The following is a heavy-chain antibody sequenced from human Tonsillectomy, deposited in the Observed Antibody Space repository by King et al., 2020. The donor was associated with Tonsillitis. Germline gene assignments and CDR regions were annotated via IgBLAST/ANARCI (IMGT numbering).Heavy chain of an antibody. Sequence: QLVQSGAEVKKPGASLKIYCKASGYTFTTYWIGWVRQMPGKGLEWMGIIYPGDYDTRYSPSFQGQVTISVDKSINAAYLQWSSLKASDTAMYYCVRHMLRLQPFDYWGQGTLVTVSS. CDR3: VRHMLRLQPFDY. V-gene: IGHV5-51*01. CDR2: IYPGDYDT. D-gene: IGHD2-15*01. J-gene: IGHJ4*02. CDR1: GYTFTTYW.